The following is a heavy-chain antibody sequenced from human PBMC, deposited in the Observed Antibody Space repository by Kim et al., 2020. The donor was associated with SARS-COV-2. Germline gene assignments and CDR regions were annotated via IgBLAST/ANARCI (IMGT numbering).Heavy chain of an antibody. D-gene: IGHD6-25*01. CDR3: ARHKKAGTIRDY. Sequence: NYSPSFQGHVTISADKSISTAYLQWSSLKASDTAMYYCARHKKAGTIRDYWGQGTLVTVSS. J-gene: IGHJ4*02. V-gene: IGHV5-10-1*01.